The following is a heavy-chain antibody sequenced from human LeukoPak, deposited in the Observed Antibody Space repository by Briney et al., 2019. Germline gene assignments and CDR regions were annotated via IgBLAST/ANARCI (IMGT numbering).Heavy chain of an antibody. J-gene: IGHJ6*03. CDR2: ISWNSGSI. CDR3: ARSYSGSHNYYMDV. CDR1: GFTFDDYA. Sequence: GRSLRLSCAASGFTFDDYAMHWVRQAPGKGLEWVSGISWNSGSIGYADSVKGRFTISRDNAKNSLYLQMNSLRVEDTALYHCARSYSGSHNYYMDVWGKGTTVTVS. V-gene: IGHV3-9*01. D-gene: IGHD1-26*01.